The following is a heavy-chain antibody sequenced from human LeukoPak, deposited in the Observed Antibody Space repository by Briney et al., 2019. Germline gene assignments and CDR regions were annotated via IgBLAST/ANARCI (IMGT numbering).Heavy chain of an antibody. Sequence: SETLSLTCTVSGDSISSYYWSWIRQPPGKGPEWIGYIYYSGSTNCNPSLKSRVTISLDTSKNQFSLKLSSVTAADTAVYYCARHGTLIIVVPAAKDYYYYMDVWGRGTTVTVSS. V-gene: IGHV4-59*08. CDR3: ARHGTLIIVVPAAKDYYYYMDV. J-gene: IGHJ6*03. CDR2: IYYSGST. CDR1: GDSISSYY. D-gene: IGHD2-2*01.